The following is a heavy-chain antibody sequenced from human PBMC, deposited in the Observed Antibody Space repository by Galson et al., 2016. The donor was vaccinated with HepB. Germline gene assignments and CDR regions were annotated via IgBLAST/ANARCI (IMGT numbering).Heavy chain of an antibody. J-gene: IGHJ6*02. Sequence: SVKVSCKASGYTFSSYGMHWVRQAPGQRLEWIGWINAGNGNTKYSQKFKGRVTITRDTSASTAYMELSSLRSEDTAVYCCARALWRGTTMLEGGMDVWGQGTTVTVSS. CDR1: GYTFSSYG. CDR2: INAGNGNT. D-gene: IGHD1-1*01. V-gene: IGHV1-3*01. CDR3: ARALWRGTTMLEGGMDV.